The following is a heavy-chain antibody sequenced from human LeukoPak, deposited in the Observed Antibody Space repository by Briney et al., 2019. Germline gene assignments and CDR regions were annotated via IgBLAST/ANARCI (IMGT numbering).Heavy chain of an antibody. V-gene: IGHV3-13*01. CDR3: ARAAPKDGEGAFDI. Sequence: GGSLRLSCAASGFTFSSYDMHRVRQATGKGLEWVSAIGTAGDTYYPGSVKGRFTISRENAKNSLYLQMNSLRAGDTAVYYCARAAPKDGEGAFDIWGQGTIVTVSS. D-gene: IGHD4-17*01. CDR2: IGTAGDT. J-gene: IGHJ3*02. CDR1: GFTFSSYD.